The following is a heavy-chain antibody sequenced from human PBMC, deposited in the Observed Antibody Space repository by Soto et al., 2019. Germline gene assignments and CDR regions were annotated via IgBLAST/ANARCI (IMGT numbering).Heavy chain of an antibody. CDR1: GYSDTVYI. CDR2: INPSGGST. Sequence: PSVKVSCKGAGYSDTVYILLVVGSSPGQGLEWMGIINPSGGSTSYAQKFQGRVTITADESTSTAYMELSSLRSEDTAVYYCASSYYYDSSGYSWGQGTLVTVSS. J-gene: IGHJ5*02. CDR3: ASSYYYDSSGYS. V-gene: IGHV1-46*01. D-gene: IGHD3-22*01.